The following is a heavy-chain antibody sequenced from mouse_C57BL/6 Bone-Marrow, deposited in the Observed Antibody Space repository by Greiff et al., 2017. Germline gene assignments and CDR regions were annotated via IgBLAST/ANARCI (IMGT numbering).Heavy chain of an antibody. V-gene: IGHV1-18*01. CDR1: GYTFTDYN. CDR2: INPNNGGT. J-gene: IGHJ3*01. CDR3: ERSWNYGSGYGFAY. D-gene: IGHD1-1*01. Sequence: VQLQQSGPELVKPGASVKIPCKASGYTFTDYNMDWVKQSHGKSLEWIGDINPNNGGTIYNQKFKGKATLTVDKSSSTAYMELRSLTSEDTAVYDRERSWNYGSGYGFAYWGQGTLVTVSA.